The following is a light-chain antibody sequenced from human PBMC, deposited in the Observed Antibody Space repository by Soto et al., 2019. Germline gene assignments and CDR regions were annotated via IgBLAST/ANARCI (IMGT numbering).Light chain of an antibody. CDR3: HQRSNWIT. J-gene: IGKJ5*01. V-gene: IGKV3-11*01. CDR1: QSVSTY. Sequence: DIVLTQSPATLSLSPGERATLSCWASQSVSTYLAWYQQKPGQAPRLLLYDASSRATGIPARFSGSGSGTDFTLTISSVEPEDFAVYYCHQRSNWITFGQGTRLEIK. CDR2: DAS.